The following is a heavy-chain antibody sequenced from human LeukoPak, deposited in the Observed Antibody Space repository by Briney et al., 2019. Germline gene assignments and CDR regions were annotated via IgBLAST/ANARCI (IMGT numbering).Heavy chain of an antibody. D-gene: IGHD3-22*01. Sequence: ASVKVSCKASGGTFSSYAISWVRQAPGQGLEWMGRIIPILGIANYAQKFQGRVTITADKSTSTAYMELSSLRSEDTAVYYCARVTNYYDSSGYYYEGPWGPGTLVTVSS. CDR2: IIPILGIA. CDR3: ARVTNYYDSSGYYYEGP. J-gene: IGHJ5*02. V-gene: IGHV1-69*04. CDR1: GGTFSSYA.